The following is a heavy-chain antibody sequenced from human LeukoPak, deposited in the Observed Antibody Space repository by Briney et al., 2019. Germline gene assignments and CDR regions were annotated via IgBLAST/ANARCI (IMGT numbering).Heavy chain of an antibody. V-gene: IGHV3-11*01. D-gene: IGHD3-16*02. CDR2: ISSSSSTI. CDR3: ARAPRTYDYVWGSYRPLHLDY. J-gene: IGHJ4*02. Sequence: GGSLRLSCAASGFTFSDYYMSWIRQAPGKGLEWVSYISSSSSTIYYADSVKGRFTISRDNAKNSLYLQMNSLRAEDTAVYYCARAPRTYDYVWGSYRPLHLDYWGQGTLVTASS. CDR1: GFTFSDYY.